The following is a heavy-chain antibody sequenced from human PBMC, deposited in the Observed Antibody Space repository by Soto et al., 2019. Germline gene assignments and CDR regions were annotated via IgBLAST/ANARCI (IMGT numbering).Heavy chain of an antibody. Sequence: GGSLRLSCAASGFTFSSYAMHWVRQAPGKGLEWVAVISYDGSNKYYADSVKGRFTISRDNSKNTLYLQMNSLRAEDTAVYYCASDLSYDILTGYYVSGPDYWGQGTLVTVSS. CDR3: ASDLSYDILTGYYVSGPDY. J-gene: IGHJ4*02. V-gene: IGHV3-30-3*01. CDR2: ISYDGSNK. CDR1: GFTFSSYA. D-gene: IGHD3-9*01.